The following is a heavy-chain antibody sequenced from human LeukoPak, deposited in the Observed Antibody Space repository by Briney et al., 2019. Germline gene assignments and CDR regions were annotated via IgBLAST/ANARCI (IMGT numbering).Heavy chain of an antibody. J-gene: IGHJ6*03. CDR3: GRAGFGTAYNRFYYYMDV. D-gene: IGHD3-16*01. V-gene: IGHV4-38-2*01. CDR2: IFHSGIA. CDR1: NYPITSDYY. Sequence: LSLTCAVSNYPITSDYYWVWIRQPPGQGLEWIGQIFHSGIAHYNPSLKSRVTMSVDTSRSQFSVNLNSVTAADTAVYYCGRAGFGTAYNRFYYYMDVWGKGTTVTVSS.